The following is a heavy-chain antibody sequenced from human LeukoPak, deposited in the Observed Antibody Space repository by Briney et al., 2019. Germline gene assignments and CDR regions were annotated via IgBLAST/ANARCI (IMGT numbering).Heavy chain of an antibody. Sequence: GGSLRLSCAASGFTFSSYSMNWVRQAPGKGLEWVSSISSSSSYIYYADSVKGRFTISRDNAKNSLYLQMNSLRAEDTAVYYCAKHLDTAIVYFDYWGQGTLVTVSS. CDR2: ISSSSSYI. CDR3: AKHLDTAIVYFDY. V-gene: IGHV3-21*01. D-gene: IGHD5-18*01. CDR1: GFTFSSYS. J-gene: IGHJ4*02.